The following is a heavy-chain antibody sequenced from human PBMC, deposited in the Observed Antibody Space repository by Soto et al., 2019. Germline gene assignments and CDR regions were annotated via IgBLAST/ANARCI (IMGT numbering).Heavy chain of an antibody. CDR3: ARFCSPSGSSEDGYDY. J-gene: IGHJ4*02. Sequence: EVQLVESGGGLVQPGGSLRLSCAASGFTFSSYSMNWVRQAPGKGLEWVSYISSSSSTIYYADSVKGRFTISRDNAKNSLYLQMNSLRDEDTAVYYCARFCSPSGSSEDGYDYWGQGTLVTVSS. CDR2: ISSSSSTI. D-gene: IGHD1-26*01. CDR1: GFTFSSYS. V-gene: IGHV3-48*02.